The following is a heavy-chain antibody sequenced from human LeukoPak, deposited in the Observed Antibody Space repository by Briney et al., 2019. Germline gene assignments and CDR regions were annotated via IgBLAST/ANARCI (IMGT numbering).Heavy chain of an antibody. J-gene: IGHJ4*02. Sequence: SETLSLTCTVSGGSVSSGANFWNWIRQPPGKGPEWIGYISNSGSTNYSPSLKSRVTISLDTSKSQFSLKLSSVTAADTAVYYCARGYSYGHPLYWGQGTLVTVSS. CDR1: GGSVSSGANF. D-gene: IGHD5-18*01. CDR2: ISNSGST. CDR3: ARGYSYGHPLY. V-gene: IGHV4-61*08.